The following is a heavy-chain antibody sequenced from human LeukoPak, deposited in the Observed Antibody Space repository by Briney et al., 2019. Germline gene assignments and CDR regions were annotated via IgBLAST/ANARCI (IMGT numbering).Heavy chain of an antibody. CDR1: GGTFSSYA. D-gene: IGHD4-11*01. Sequence: SVKVSCKASGGTFSSYAISWVRQAPGQGLEWIGGIIPIFGTANYAQKFQGRVTITTDESTSTAYMELSSLRSEDTAVHYCARAMTTVTPHGFDPWGQGTLVTVSS. V-gene: IGHV1-69*05. J-gene: IGHJ5*02. CDR3: ARAMTTVTPHGFDP. CDR2: IIPIFGTA.